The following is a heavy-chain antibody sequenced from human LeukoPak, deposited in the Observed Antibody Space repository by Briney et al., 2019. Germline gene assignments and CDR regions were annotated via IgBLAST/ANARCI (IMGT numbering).Heavy chain of an antibody. CDR1: GFTFSSYA. Sequence: PGGSLRLSCAASGFTFSSYAMHWVDQAPGKGLEYVSAISSNGGSTYYADSVKGRFTISRDNSKNTLYLQMDSLRAEDMAVYYCARDRDYGDYHDAFDIWGQGTVVTVSS. J-gene: IGHJ3*02. V-gene: IGHV3-64*02. CDR3: ARDRDYGDYHDAFDI. D-gene: IGHD4-17*01. CDR2: ISSNGGST.